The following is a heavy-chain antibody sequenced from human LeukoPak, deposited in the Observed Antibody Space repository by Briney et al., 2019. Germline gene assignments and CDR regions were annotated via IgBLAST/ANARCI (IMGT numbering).Heavy chain of an antibody. CDR2: IFHSGIT. V-gene: IGHV4-59*01. D-gene: IGHD6-25*01. CDR3: ARAETLAAIYFDF. CDR1: GGSISPYY. J-gene: IGHJ4*02. Sequence: SETLSLTCSVSGGSISPYYWSWFRQPPGKGLEWIGYIFHSGITTYNPSLKSRVTISLDSSKNQFFLRLTSATAADTAMYYCARAETLAAIYFDFWGQGSLVTVSS.